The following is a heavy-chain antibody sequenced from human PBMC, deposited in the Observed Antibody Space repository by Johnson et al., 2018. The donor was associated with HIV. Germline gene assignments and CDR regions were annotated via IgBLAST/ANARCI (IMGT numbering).Heavy chain of an antibody. V-gene: IGHV3-30*04. CDR3: ATELLRTEHDAFDI. CDR1: GFTFSSYA. Sequence: QVQLVESGGGVVQPGRSLRLSCAASGFTFSSYAMHWVRQAPGKGLEWVEVISYDGSNKYYVDSVKGRFTISRDNSKNTLYLQMNSLRAEDTAVYNCATELLRTEHDAFDIWGQGTMVTVSS. D-gene: IGHD3-10*01. J-gene: IGHJ3*02. CDR2: ISYDGSNK.